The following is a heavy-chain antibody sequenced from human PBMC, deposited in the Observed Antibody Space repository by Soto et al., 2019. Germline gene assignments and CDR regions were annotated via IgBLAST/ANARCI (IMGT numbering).Heavy chain of an antibody. V-gene: IGHV3-21*01. CDR2: VSKSDYT. D-gene: IGHD6-19*01. Sequence: EVQLLESGGGLVRPGGSLTLSCAVSGFTFTNYGINWAPGKGLEWVSSVSKSDYTYYSESVKGRFTISRDNARNSVSLQMDTLRDEDPAVYYCTREDSIIIPAVADFWGQGTLVTVSS. CDR1: GFTFTNYG. J-gene: IGHJ4*02. CDR3: TREDSIIIPAVADF.